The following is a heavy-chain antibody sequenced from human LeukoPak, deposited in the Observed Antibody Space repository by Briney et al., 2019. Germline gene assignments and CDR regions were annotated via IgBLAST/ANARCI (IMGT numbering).Heavy chain of an antibody. CDR3: AKEGEDCSSSSCYPAFDP. J-gene: IGHJ5*02. CDR2: ISYDGSNK. D-gene: IGHD2-2*01. V-gene: IGHV3-30-3*01. Sequence: GGSLRLSCAASGFTFSSYAMSWVRQAPGKGLEWVAVISYDGSNKYYADSVKGRFTISRDNFRNTLYLQMNSLRTEDTAVYYCAKEGEDCSSSSCYPAFDPWGQGTLVTVSS. CDR1: GFTFSSYA.